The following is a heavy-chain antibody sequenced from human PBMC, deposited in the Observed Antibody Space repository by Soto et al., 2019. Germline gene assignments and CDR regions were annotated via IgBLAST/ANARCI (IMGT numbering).Heavy chain of an antibody. CDR2: IIPIFGTA. D-gene: IGHD2-15*01. CDR1: GGTFSSYS. Sequence: SVEVSGKASGGTFSSYSISWVLQAPGQGLEWMGGIIPIFGTANYAQKFQGRVTITADESTSTAYMELSSLRSEDTAVYYCARDKARSCSGGSCYAVFDCWGQGTLVPVSS. CDR3: ARDKARSCSGGSCYAVFDC. J-gene: IGHJ4*02. V-gene: IGHV1-69*13.